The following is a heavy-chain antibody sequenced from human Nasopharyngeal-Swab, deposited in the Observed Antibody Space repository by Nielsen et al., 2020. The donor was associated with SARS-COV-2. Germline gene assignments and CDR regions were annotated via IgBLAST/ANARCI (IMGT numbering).Heavy chain of an antibody. V-gene: IGHV1-2*04. Sequence: ASVKVSCKASGYTFTGYYMHWVRQAPGQGLEWMGWINPNSGGTNYAQKFQGWVTMTRDTSISTAYMELSRLRSDDTAVYYCARDAVGATIGFFYYWGQGTLVTVSS. J-gene: IGHJ4*02. CDR3: ARDAVGATIGFFYY. CDR2: INPNSGGT. D-gene: IGHD1-26*01. CDR1: GYTFTGYY.